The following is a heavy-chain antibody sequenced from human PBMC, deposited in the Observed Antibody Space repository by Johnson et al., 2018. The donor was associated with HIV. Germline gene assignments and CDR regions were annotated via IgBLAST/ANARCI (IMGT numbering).Heavy chain of an antibody. CDR2: IWYDGSNN. Sequence: QVQLVESGGGVVQPGRSLRLSCAASGFTFSSYGMHWVRQAPGKGLEWVAVIWYDGSNNYYADSVKGRFTISRDNSKNTLYMQMNSLKPEDTALYYCARIGGSYLVLWAFDIWGQGTMVTVSS. CDR3: ARIGGSYLVLWAFDI. J-gene: IGHJ3*02. V-gene: IGHV3-33*01. CDR1: GFTFSSYG. D-gene: IGHD1-26*01.